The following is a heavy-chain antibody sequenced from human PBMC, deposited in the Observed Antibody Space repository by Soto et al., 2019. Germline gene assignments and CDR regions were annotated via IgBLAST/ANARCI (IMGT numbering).Heavy chain of an antibody. CDR2: INHSGST. CDR3: AGESVFGGAPNYYYYYYMDV. V-gene: IGHV4-34*01. Sequence: PSETLSLTCAVYGGSFSGYYWSWIRQPPGKGLEWIGEINHSGSTNYNPSLKSRVTISVDTSKNQFSLKLSSVTAADTAVYYSAGESVFGGAPNYYYYYYMDVGGKGTRVPVSS. CDR1: GGSFSGYY. J-gene: IGHJ6*03. D-gene: IGHD3-16*01.